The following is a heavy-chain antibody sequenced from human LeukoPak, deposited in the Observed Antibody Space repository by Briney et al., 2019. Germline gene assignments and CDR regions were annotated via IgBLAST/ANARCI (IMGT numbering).Heavy chain of an antibody. CDR2: IYHSGST. Sequence: SSETLSLTCTVSGYSISSGYYWGWIRQPPGKGLEWIGSIYHSGSTYYNPSLKSRVTISVDTSKNQFSLKLSSVTAADTAAYYCGGINGVDFDYWGQGTLVTVSS. CDR1: GYSISSGYY. V-gene: IGHV4-38-2*02. D-gene: IGHD2-8*01. CDR3: GGINGVDFDY. J-gene: IGHJ4*02.